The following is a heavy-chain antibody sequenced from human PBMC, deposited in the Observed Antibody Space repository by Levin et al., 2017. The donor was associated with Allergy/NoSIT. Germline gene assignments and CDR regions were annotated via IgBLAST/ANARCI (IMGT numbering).Heavy chain of an antibody. J-gene: IGHJ3*02. V-gene: IGHV5-51*01. CDR1: GYSFTNYW. CDR3: ATPVGTTGITARGNDAFDI. D-gene: IGHD1-1*01. CDR2: IYAGDSDT. Sequence: GESLKISCKGSGYSFTNYWIGWVRQMPGKGLEWMGIIYAGDSDTRYSPSFQGQVTISADRSISTAYLQWSSLKASDTAMYYCATPVGTTGITARGNDAFDIWGQGTMVTVSS.